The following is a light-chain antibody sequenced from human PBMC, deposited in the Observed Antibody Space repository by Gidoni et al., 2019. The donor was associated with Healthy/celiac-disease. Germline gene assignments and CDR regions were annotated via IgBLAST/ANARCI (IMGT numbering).Light chain of an antibody. CDR2: AAS. CDR3: QQLNSYPRT. CDR1: QGMSSY. Sequence: DIQLAQSPSFLSASVGHRVTITCRASQGMSSYLAWYQQKPGKAPKLLIYAASTLQSGVPSRFSGSGSGTEFTLTISSLQPEDFATYYCQQLNSYPRTFGGGTKVEIK. J-gene: IGKJ4*01. V-gene: IGKV1-9*01.